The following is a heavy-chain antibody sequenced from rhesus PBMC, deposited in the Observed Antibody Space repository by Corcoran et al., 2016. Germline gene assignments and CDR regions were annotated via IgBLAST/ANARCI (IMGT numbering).Heavy chain of an antibody. Sequence: EVQLVESGGGLVQPGGSLRLSCAASGFTFSSYDMSWVRQAPGKGLAWVSYISYTGKTIYYADCVKCRFTSSRDNAKNALSLQMSRLRAEDTAVYYCTRNTVTFFDYWGQGVLVTVSS. CDR1: GFTFSSYD. D-gene: IGHD4-23*01. V-gene: IGHV3-136*01. CDR2: ISYTGKTI. CDR3: TRNTVTFFDY. J-gene: IGHJ4*01.